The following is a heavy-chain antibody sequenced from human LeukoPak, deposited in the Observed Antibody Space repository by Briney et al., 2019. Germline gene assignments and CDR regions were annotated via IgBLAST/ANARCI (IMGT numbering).Heavy chain of an antibody. Sequence: GGSLRLSCEASGVTFSSYVMSWVRQAPGRRPEWVSGISGSGGGTYYADSVEGRFAISRDSSKNTLYLQMNSLRAEDTAVYYCVQEGPRGLAFDIWGQGTKVTVSS. V-gene: IGHV3-23*01. CDR3: VQEGPRGLAFDI. CDR2: ISGSGGGT. CDR1: GVTFSSYV. J-gene: IGHJ3*02.